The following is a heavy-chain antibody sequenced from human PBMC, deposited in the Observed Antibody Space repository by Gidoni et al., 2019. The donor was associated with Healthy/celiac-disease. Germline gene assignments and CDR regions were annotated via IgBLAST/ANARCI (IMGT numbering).Heavy chain of an antibody. CDR2: IKQDGSEK. Sequence: EVQLVESGGGLVQPGGSLRLSCAASGFTFSSSWMSWVRQAPGKGLEWVANIKQDGSEKYYVDSVKGRFTISRDNAKNSLYLQMNSLRAEDTAVYYCARVRQPNIAVVVPAAMNYYYYYGMDVWGQGTTVTVSS. CDR3: ARVRQPNIAVVVPAAMNYYYYYGMDV. CDR1: GFTFSSSW. D-gene: IGHD2-2*01. J-gene: IGHJ6*02. V-gene: IGHV3-7*05.